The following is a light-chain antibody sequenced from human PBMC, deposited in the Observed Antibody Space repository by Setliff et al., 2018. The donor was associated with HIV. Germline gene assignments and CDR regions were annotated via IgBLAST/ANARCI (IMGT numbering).Light chain of an antibody. Sequence: QSALTQPPSASGSPGQSVTISCTGTSSDVGGYNYVSWYQQHPGKAPKLMIYEVSKRPSGVPDRFSGSKSGNTASLTVSGLQAEDEADYYCSSYAGSNNYVVGTGTKV. CDR3: SSYAGSNNYV. J-gene: IGLJ1*01. CDR2: EVS. CDR1: SSDVGGYNY. V-gene: IGLV2-8*01.